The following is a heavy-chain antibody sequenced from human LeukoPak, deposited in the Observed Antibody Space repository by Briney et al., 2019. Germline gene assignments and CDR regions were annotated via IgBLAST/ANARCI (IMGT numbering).Heavy chain of an antibody. CDR1: GFTFSNYA. D-gene: IGHD6-25*01. Sequence: GGSLRLSCVASGFTFSNYAMSWVRQAPGKGLEWVSAIPVNGGSTYYADSVKGRFTISRDNFKNTLYLQMNSLRAEDMALYYCAKGGSAPRSQDYYYYYMDVWGKGTTVTVSS. CDR3: AKGGSAPRSQDYYYYYMDV. J-gene: IGHJ6*03. CDR2: IPVNGGST. V-gene: IGHV3-23*01.